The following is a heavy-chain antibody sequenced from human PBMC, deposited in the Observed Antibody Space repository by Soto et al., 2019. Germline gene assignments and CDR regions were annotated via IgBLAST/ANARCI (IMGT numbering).Heavy chain of an antibody. Sequence: SETLSLTCTVSGGSISSSSYYWGWIRQPPGKGLEWIGSIYYSGSTYYNPSLKSRVTISVDTSKNQFSLKLSSVTDADTAVYYCARHGDSSSWYYFDYWGQGTLVTVSS. CDR2: IYYSGST. CDR1: GGSISSSSYY. J-gene: IGHJ4*02. D-gene: IGHD6-13*01. CDR3: ARHGDSSSWYYFDY. V-gene: IGHV4-39*01.